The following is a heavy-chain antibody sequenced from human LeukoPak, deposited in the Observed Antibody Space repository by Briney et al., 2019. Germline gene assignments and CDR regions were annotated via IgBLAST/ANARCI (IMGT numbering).Heavy chain of an antibody. V-gene: IGHV1-2*02. J-gene: IGHJ4*02. CDR2: INPNSGGT. D-gene: IGHD5-24*01. CDR1: GYTFTGYY. Sequence: ASVKVSCKASGYTFTGYYMHWVRQAPGQGLEWMGWINPNSGGTNYAQKFQGRVTMTRDTSISTAYMELSRLRSDGTAVYYCARDQGRWLQLISVGYFDYWGQGTLVTVSS. CDR3: ARDQGRWLQLISVGYFDY.